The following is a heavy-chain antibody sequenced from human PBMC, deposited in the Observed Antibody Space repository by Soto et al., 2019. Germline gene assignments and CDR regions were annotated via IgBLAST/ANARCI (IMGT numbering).Heavy chain of an antibody. CDR3: ARGYPPRPMVRGFHGMDF. Sequence: SETLSLTCAVSGGSISSGGHSWSWIRQPPGKGLEWIGYIYHSGSTYYNPPLKSRVTISVDKSKNQFSLTLSSVTAADTAVYYCARGYPPRPMVRGFHGMDFWGQGTTVTVSS. V-gene: IGHV4-30-2*01. D-gene: IGHD3-10*01. J-gene: IGHJ6*02. CDR1: GGSISSGGHS. CDR2: IYHSGST.